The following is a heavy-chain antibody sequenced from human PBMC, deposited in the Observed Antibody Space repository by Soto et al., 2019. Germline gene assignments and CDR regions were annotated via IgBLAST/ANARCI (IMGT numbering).Heavy chain of an antibody. J-gene: IGHJ4*02. CDR1: GYTFTGYY. V-gene: IGHV1-2*04. D-gene: IGHD2-21*01. CDR2: INPNSGGT. Sequence: QVQLVQSGAEVKKPGASVKVSCKASGYTFTGYYMHWVRQAPGQGLEWMGWINPNSGGTNYAQKFQGWVTRTRDTSISTAYMELSRLRSDDTAVYYCARGPYCGGDCYSGAIDYWGQGTLVTVSS. CDR3: ARGPYCGGDCYSGAIDY.